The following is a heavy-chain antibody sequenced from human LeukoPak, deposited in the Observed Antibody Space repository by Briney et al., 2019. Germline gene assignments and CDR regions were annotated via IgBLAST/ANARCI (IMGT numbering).Heavy chain of an antibody. CDR2: ISAYNGNR. Sequence: GASVKVSCKASGYTFTSYGISWVRQAPGQGLEWMGWISAYNGNRNYAQKLQGRVTMTTDTSTSTAYMELRSLRSDDTAVYYCARVGRYSHRPGPFDIWGQGTMVTVSS. J-gene: IGHJ3*02. CDR1: GYTFTSYG. CDR3: ARVGRYSHRPGPFDI. V-gene: IGHV1-18*01. D-gene: IGHD3-9*01.